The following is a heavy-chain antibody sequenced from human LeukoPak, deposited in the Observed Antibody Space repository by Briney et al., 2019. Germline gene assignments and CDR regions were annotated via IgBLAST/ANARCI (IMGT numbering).Heavy chain of an antibody. CDR1: GFTFSNYE. Sequence: GGSLRLSCAASGFTFSNYEMNWVRQAPGKGLEWVSYITGSGNTVYYADSVKGRFTISRDNAKNSLYLQMNSLRAEDAAAYYCARDRSTYYYDRSGYYAFDIWGQGTMVTISS. CDR2: ITGSGNTV. J-gene: IGHJ3*02. D-gene: IGHD3-22*01. CDR3: ARDRSTYYYDRSGYYAFDI. V-gene: IGHV3-48*03.